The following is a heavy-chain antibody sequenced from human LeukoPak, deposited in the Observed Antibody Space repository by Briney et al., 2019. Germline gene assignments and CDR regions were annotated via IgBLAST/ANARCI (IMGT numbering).Heavy chain of an antibody. CDR3: TRERRGYSSGWSPRFFDY. V-gene: IGHV3-49*03. CDR2: IRSKAYGGTT. J-gene: IGHJ4*02. D-gene: IGHD6-19*01. Sequence: GGSLRLSCTASGFTFGDYAMSWFRQAPGKGLEWVGFIRSKAYGGTTEYAASVKARFTISRDDSKSIAYLQMNSLKTEDTAVYYCTRERRGYSSGWSPRFFDYWGQGTLVTVSS. CDR1: GFTFGDYA.